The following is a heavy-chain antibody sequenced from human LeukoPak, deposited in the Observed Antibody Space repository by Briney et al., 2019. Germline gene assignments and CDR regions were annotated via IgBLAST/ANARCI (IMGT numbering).Heavy chain of an antibody. CDR3: ARERKSGWLSRTYNFDS. CDR1: GFAFSSYS. CDR2: ISSSSSTM. D-gene: IGHD3-10*01. V-gene: IGHV3-48*04. Sequence: GSLRLSCAASGFAFSSYSMNWVRQAPGKGLEWVSYISSSSSTMYYADSVKGRFTISRDNAQNSLYLQMNSLRAEDTAVYYCARERKSGWLSRTYNFDSWGQGTLVTVSS. J-gene: IGHJ4*02.